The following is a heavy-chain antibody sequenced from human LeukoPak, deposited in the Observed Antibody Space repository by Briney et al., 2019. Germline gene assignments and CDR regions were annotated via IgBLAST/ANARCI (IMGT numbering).Heavy chain of an antibody. CDR1: GYTFTSYD. D-gene: IGHD3-10*01. Sequence: ASVKVSCKASGYTFTSYDINWVRQATGQGLEWMGWMNPNSGNTGYAQKFQGRVTMTRNTSISTAYMELSSLRSEDTAVYYCARGTHGSGSYSYYGMDVWGQGTTVTVSS. CDR2: MNPNSGNT. CDR3: ARGTHGSGSYSYYGMDV. J-gene: IGHJ6*02. V-gene: IGHV1-8*01.